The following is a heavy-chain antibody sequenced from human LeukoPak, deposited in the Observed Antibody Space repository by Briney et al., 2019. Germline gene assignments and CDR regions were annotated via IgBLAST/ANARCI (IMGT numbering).Heavy chain of an antibody. Sequence: GGSLRLSCAASGFTFSSYSMNWVRQPPGKGLEWVSYISSSGSTTYYADSVKGRFTISRDNAENSLNLQMNSLRAEDTAVYYCARDIYCSSTSCYSGDYFDYWGQGTLVTVSS. CDR3: ARDIYCSSTSCYSGDYFDY. V-gene: IGHV3-48*04. CDR2: ISSSGSTT. J-gene: IGHJ4*02. CDR1: GFTFSSYS. D-gene: IGHD2-2*01.